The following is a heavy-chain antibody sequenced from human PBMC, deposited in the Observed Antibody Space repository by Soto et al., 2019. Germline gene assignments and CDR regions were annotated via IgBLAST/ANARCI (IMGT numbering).Heavy chain of an antibody. CDR3: AASTATSSL. Sequence: QVQLVQSGAEVKKPGASVKVSCKASGYSFTNYGFSWVRQAPGQGLEWMGWINGYNGNTNYAPKLQGRFTMATDTSTSTAYMELGSLTSGDTAVYFCAASTATSSLWGQGTLVTVSS. V-gene: IGHV1-18*01. CDR2: INGYNGNT. D-gene: IGHD1-1*01. J-gene: IGHJ4*02. CDR1: GYSFTNYG.